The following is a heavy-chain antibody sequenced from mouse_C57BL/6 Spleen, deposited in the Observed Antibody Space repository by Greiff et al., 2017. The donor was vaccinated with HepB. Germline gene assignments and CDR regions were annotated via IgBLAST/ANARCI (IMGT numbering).Heavy chain of an antibody. D-gene: IGHD1-1*01. CDR2: ISGGGGNT. Sequence: EVKLMESGGGLVKPGGSLKLSCAASGFTFSSYTMSWVRQTPEKRLEWVATISGGGGNTYYPDSVKGRFTISRDNAKNTLYLQMSSLRSEDTALYYCARQGSITTVGAYWGQGTLVTVSA. CDR3: ARQGSITTVGAY. J-gene: IGHJ3*01. V-gene: IGHV5-9*01. CDR1: GFTFSSYT.